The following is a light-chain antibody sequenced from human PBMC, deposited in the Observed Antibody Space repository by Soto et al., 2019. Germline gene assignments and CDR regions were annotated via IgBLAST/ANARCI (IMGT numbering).Light chain of an antibody. J-gene: IGKJ1*01. CDR2: GAS. CDR1: QRVNSNY. CDR3: QQYVTSSPRT. V-gene: IGKV3-20*01. Sequence: DIFLTQSPGTLSVSPGERVTLSCRASQRVNSNYLAWHQQEPGQAPRLLIYGASNRATGIPDRFSGSGSGTDFTLTISGLEPGDFAVYYCQQYVTSSPRTFGQGTKVDIK.